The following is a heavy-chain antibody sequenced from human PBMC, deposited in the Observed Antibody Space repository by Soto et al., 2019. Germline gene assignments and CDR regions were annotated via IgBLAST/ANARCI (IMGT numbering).Heavy chain of an antibody. J-gene: IGHJ3*02. CDR1: GGTFSSYA. CDR3: ASQKEQQLVWGAFDI. V-gene: IGHV1-69*12. CDR2: IIPIFGTA. D-gene: IGHD6-13*01. Sequence: QVQLVQSGAEVKKPGSSVKVSCKASGGTFSSYAISWVRQAPGQGLEWMGGIIPIFGTANYAQKFQGRVTTTADECPSTAYMELRSLRSEDTAVYYCASQKEQQLVWGAFDIWGQGTMVTVSS.